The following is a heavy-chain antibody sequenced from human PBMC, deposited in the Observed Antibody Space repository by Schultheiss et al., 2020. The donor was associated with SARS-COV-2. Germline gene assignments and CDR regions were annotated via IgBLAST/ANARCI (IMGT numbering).Heavy chain of an antibody. CDR3: ARGSGGSPYY. CDR1: GGSISSYY. V-gene: IGHV4-4*09. J-gene: IGHJ4*02. CDR2: IYDSGTN. Sequence: SQSLSLTCTVSGGSISSYYWSWIRQHPEKGLEWIGYIYDSGTNYYNPSLKSRVTMSADTSKNQFSLKLSSVTAADTAVYYCARGSGGSPYYWGQGTLVTVSS. D-gene: IGHD2-15*01.